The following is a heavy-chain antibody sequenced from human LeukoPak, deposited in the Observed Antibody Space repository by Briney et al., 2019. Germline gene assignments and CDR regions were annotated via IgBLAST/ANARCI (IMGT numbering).Heavy chain of an antibody. J-gene: IGHJ4*02. V-gene: IGHV1-69*05. D-gene: IGHD1-26*01. CDR2: IIPIFGTA. CDR3: AMSWCGSYSVYYDY. Sequence: SVKVSCKASGGTFSSYAISWVRQAPGQGLEWMGGIIPIFGTANYAQKFQGRVTITTDESTSTAYMELSSLRSEDTAVYYCAMSWCGSYSVYYDYWGQGTLVTVSS. CDR1: GGTFSSYA.